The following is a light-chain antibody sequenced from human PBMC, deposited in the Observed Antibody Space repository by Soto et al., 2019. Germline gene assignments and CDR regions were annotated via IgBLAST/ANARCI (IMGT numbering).Light chain of an antibody. CDR3: SSYTNINTRACV. V-gene: IGLV2-14*01. Sequence: QSVLTQPASVSGSPGQSITISCTGTSGDSGSYNRVSWYQQHPGKAPKLIIYEVTDRPSGVSNRFSGSKSGNTASLTISWLQAEDEAEYYCSSYTNINTRACVFGTGTKVTVL. CDR2: EVT. J-gene: IGLJ1*01. CDR1: SGDSGSYNR.